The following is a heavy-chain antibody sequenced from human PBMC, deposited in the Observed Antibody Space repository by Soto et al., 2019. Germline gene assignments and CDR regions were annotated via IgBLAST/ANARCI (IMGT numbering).Heavy chain of an antibody. Sequence: GGSLRLSCAASGFTFSSYAMHWVRQAPGKGLEWVAVISYDGSNKYYADSVKGRFTISRDNSKNTLYLQMNSLRAEDTAVYYCARDRGAYYDSSGYYNYYYYGMDVWGQGTTVTVPS. D-gene: IGHD3-22*01. CDR3: ARDRGAYYDSSGYYNYYYYGMDV. J-gene: IGHJ6*02. CDR1: GFTFSSYA. V-gene: IGHV3-30-3*01. CDR2: ISYDGSNK.